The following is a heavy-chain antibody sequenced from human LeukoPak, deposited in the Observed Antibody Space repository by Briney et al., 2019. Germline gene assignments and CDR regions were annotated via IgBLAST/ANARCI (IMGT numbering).Heavy chain of an antibody. CDR2: ISGSGGST. J-gene: IGHJ4*02. CDR3: AKDKGSGTYPPY. D-gene: IGHD1-26*01. Sequence: GGSLTLSCAASGFTFSSFALSWVRQAPGKGLEWVSGISGSGGSTYYADSVKGRFTISRDNSNNRLYLQMNSLGAEATAVYYCAKDKGSGTYPPYWGQGTLVTVSS. V-gene: IGHV3-23*01. CDR1: GFTFSSFA.